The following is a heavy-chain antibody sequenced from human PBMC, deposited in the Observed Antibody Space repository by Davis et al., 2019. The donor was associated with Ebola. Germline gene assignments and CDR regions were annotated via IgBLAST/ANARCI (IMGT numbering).Heavy chain of an antibody. CDR1: VGSFSGHF. Sequence: SETLSLTCAVYVGSFSGHFWTWIRQPPGKGLEWIGEINHSGDTNYSPSLKSRVTISADTSKNQFSLNINSVTAADTAMYYCARGNSMAASGTGFYFDYWGQGTLVTVSS. D-gene: IGHD1-1*01. J-gene: IGHJ4*02. CDR2: INHSGDT. CDR3: ARGNSMAASGTGFYFDY. V-gene: IGHV4-34*01.